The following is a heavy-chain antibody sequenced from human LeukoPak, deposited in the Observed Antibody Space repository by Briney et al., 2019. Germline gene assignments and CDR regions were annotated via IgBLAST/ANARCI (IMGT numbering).Heavy chain of an antibody. Sequence: GESLKISCKGSGYSFTSYWIGWVRQMPGKGLEWMGIIYPGDSHTRYSPSFQGQVTISADKPISTAYLQWSSLQASDTATYYCARPRTGGDYYYGMDVWGQGTTVTVSS. J-gene: IGHJ6*02. CDR2: IYPGDSHT. CDR1: GYSFTSYW. D-gene: IGHD1-1*01. CDR3: ARPRTGGDYYYGMDV. V-gene: IGHV5-51*01.